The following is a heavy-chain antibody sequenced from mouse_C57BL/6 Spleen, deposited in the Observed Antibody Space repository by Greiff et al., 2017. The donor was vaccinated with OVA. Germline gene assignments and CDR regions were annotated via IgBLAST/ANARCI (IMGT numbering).Heavy chain of an antibody. V-gene: IGHV1-64*01. CDR2: IHPNSGST. J-gene: IGHJ4*01. CDR3: AREDAMDY. CDR1: GYTFTSYW. Sequence: QVQLLQPGAELVKPGASVKFSCTASGYTFTSYWMHWVQQTPGQGLEWIGMIHPNSGSTNYNEKFTSKATLTVDKSYSTAFMQLSSLTSEDSAIYYCAREDAMDYWGQGTSVTVSS.